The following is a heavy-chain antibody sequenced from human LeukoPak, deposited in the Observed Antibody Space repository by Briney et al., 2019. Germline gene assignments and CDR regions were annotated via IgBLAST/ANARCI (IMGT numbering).Heavy chain of an antibody. CDR1: GGSISSYY. Sequence: SETLSLTCTVSGGSISSYYWSWLRQPPGKGLEWIGYIYYSGSTNYNPSLKSRVTISVDTSKNQFSLKLSSVTAADTAVYYCARVSAAGPYYYYYYYMDVWGKGTTVTVSS. CDR3: ARVSAAGPYYYYYYYMDV. D-gene: IGHD6-13*01. CDR2: IYYSGST. V-gene: IGHV4-59*01. J-gene: IGHJ6*03.